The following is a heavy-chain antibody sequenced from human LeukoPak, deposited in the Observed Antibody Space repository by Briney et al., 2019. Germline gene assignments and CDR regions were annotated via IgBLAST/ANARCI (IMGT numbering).Heavy chain of an antibody. CDR3: ARGRGPNPEDYFDY. CDR2: IKQDGSEK. J-gene: IGHJ4*02. D-gene: IGHD1-14*01. V-gene: IGHV3-7*01. Sequence: PGGSLRLSCAASGFTFSSYWMSWVRQAPGKGLEWVANIKQDGSEKYYVDSVKGRFTISRDNAKNSLYLQMNSLRAEDTAVYYCARGRGPNPEDYFDYWGQGTLVTVSS. CDR1: GFTFSSYW.